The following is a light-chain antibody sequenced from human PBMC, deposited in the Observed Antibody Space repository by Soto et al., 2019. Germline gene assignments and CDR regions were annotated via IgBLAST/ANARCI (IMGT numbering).Light chain of an antibody. CDR1: SSDVGSYNL. V-gene: IGLV2-23*01. CDR2: EGS. CDR3: CSYAGSSTSVV. J-gene: IGLJ2*01. Sequence: QSALTQPASVSGSPGQSITLSCTGTSSDVGSYNLVSWYQQHPGKAPKLMIYEGSKRPSGVSNRFSGSKSGKTASLTISGLQAEDEADYYCCSYAGSSTSVVFGGGTKLTVL.